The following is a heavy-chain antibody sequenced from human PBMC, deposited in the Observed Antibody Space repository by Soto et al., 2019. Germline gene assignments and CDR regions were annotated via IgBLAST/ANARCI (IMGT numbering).Heavy chain of an antibody. CDR3: ARDRAGYYSHFVY. J-gene: IGHJ4*02. V-gene: IGHV1-69*01. CDR2: IMPFFGSG. CDR1: RGTFTNYA. Sequence: QVYLVQSGAEVKKPGSSVKVSCKALRGTFTNYAFSWVRQAPGQGLEWMGGIMPFFGSGNYAQKFQGRINIPADESTSSVYLELTSLRSEDTAVYYCARDRAGYYSHFVYWGQGTLVIVSS. D-gene: IGHD3-22*01.